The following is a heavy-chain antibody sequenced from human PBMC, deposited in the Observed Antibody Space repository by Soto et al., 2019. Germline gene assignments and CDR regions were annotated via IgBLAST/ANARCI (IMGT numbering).Heavy chain of an antibody. Sequence: QVQLVQSGAEVKKPGASVKVSCKASGYTFTSYGISWVRQAPGQGLEWMGWISAYNGNTNYAQKLQGRVTMTTDTSTSTAYMELRCLRSDDTAVYYCARDLFRQLWFRGYGMDVWGQGTTVTVSS. CDR3: ARDLFRQLWFRGYGMDV. CDR2: ISAYNGNT. J-gene: IGHJ6*02. CDR1: GYTFTSYG. D-gene: IGHD5-18*01. V-gene: IGHV1-18*01.